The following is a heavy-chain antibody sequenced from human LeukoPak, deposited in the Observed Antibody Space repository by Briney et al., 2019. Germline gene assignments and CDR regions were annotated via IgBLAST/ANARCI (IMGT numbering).Heavy chain of an antibody. V-gene: IGHV4-61*01. J-gene: IGHJ4*02. CDR2: VHYSGTT. Sequence: SETLSLTCTVSGGSISISTHYWSWIRQPPGKGLEWIGNVHYSGTTKYNPSVVSRVTISVDTSKNQFSLKLSSVTAADTAVYYCARDTSGYGGGDYWGQGTLVTVSS. D-gene: IGHD5-12*01. CDR3: ARDTSGYGGGDY. CDR1: GGSISISTHY.